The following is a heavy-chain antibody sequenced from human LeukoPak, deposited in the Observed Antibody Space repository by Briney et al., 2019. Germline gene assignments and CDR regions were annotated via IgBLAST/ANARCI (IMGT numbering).Heavy chain of an antibody. D-gene: IGHD2-21*02. CDR1: GFTFSNYA. V-gene: IGHV3-30-3*01. J-gene: IGHJ3*02. Sequence: GGSLRLSCAVSGFTFSNYAMHWVRQAPGKGLEWVAVISYDGSNKYYADSVKGRFTISRDNSKNTLYLQMNSLRAEDTAVYYCARGEVVTAMNTFDIWGQGTMVTVSS. CDR3: ARGEVVTAMNTFDI. CDR2: ISYDGSNK.